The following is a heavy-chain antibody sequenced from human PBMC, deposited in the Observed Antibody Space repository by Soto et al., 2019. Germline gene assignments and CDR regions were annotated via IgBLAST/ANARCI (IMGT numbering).Heavy chain of an antibody. CDR1: GGSFSGYY. D-gene: IGHD2-2*01. CDR2: INHSGST. J-gene: IGHJ5*02. Sequence: QVQLQQWGAGLLKPSETLSLTCAVYGGSFSGYYWSWIRQPPGKGLEWIGEINHSGSTNYNPSLKSRVTISVDTSKNQFSLKLSSVTAADTAVYYCTRGYCSSTSCLGVPLGFDPWGQGTLVTVSS. CDR3: TRGYCSSTSCLGVPLGFDP. V-gene: IGHV4-34*01.